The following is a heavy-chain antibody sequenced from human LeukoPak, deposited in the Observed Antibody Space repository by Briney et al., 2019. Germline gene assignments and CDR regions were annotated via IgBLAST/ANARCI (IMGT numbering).Heavy chain of an antibody. D-gene: IGHD4-17*01. V-gene: IGHV7-4-1*02. CDR3: ARDPNYGDYVAFDI. CDR1: GYTFTTYS. J-gene: IGHJ3*02. Sequence: EASVKVSCKASGYTFTTYSMNWVRQAPGQGLEWMGWINTNTGNPTYAQGFTGRFVFSLDTSVSTAYLQISSLKAEDTAVYYCARDPNYGDYVAFDIWGQGTTVTVSS. CDR2: INTNTGNP.